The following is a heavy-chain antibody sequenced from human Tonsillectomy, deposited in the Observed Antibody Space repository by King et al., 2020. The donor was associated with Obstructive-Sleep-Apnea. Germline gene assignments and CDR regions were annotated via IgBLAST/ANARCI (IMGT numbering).Heavy chain of an antibody. CDR2: ISGSNGNT. V-gene: IGHV1-18*04. CDR3: ARSLGMAYGSGPALDAFDI. CDR1: GYTLTSYG. J-gene: IGHJ3*02. D-gene: IGHD3-10*01. Sequence: QLVQSGVQVKKPGASVRVSCKSSGYTLTSYGITWVRQAPGQGLEWMGWISGSNGNTNYAQKLQGRVTMTTDTSTNTAHMDLRSLRSDDTAVYYCARSLGMAYGSGPALDAFDIWGQGTVVSVSS.